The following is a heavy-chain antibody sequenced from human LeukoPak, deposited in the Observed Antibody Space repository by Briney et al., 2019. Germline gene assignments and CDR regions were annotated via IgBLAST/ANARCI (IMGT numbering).Heavy chain of an antibody. D-gene: IGHD4-11*01. V-gene: IGHV5-51*01. CDR1: GYSFTSYW. J-gene: IGHJ4*02. CDR3: ARPAYTSNYFDY. Sequence: GESLKISCKGSGYSFTSYWIGWVRQMPGKGLEWMGIIYPGDSDTRYSLSFQGQVTISTDKSITTAYLQWSSLKASDTAMYYCARPAYTSNYFDYWGQGTLVTVSS. CDR2: IYPGDSDT.